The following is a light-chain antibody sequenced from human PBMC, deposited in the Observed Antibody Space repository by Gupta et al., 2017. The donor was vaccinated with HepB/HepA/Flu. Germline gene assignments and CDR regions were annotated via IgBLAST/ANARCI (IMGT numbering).Light chain of an antibody. CDR1: SSDVGSYNL. J-gene: IGLJ1*01. CDR2: EVN. Sequence: QSALTQPTSVSGSPGPSIPISCTGTSSDVGSYNLVSWYQHYPGKPPKLMIYEVNKWPSGVSNRFSGSKSGNTASLTISGLQAEDEADYYCCSYAGSTTFYVFGTGTKVTVL. V-gene: IGLV2-23*02. CDR3: CSYAGSTTFYV.